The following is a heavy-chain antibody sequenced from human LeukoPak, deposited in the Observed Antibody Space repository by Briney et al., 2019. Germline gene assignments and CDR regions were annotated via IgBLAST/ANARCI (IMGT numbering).Heavy chain of an antibody. CDR2: IVVDSGAT. V-gene: IGHV1-2*02. Sequence: ASVKVSCKASGFTFNAYYVHWVRQAPGLGLEWMGWIVVDSGATNYAPKFQGRVTMTRDTSISTAYMELSRLRSDDTALYYCTRDGVPAPEEFDYWGQGTLVTVSS. J-gene: IGHJ4*02. CDR3: TRDGVPAPEEFDY. D-gene: IGHD2-2*01. CDR1: GFTFNAYY.